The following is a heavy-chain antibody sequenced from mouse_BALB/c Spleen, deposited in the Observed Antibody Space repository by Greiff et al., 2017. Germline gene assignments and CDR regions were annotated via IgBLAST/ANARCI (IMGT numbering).Heavy chain of an antibody. CDR2: IWGDGST. CDR1: GFSLTGYG. Sequence: VQLVESGPGLVAPSQSLSITCTVSGFSLTGYGVNWVRQPPGKGLEWLGMIWGDGSTDYNSALKSRLSISKDNSKSQVFLKMNSLQTDDTARYYCAILDSSGYGAMDYWGQGTSVTVSS. CDR3: AILDSSGYGAMDY. V-gene: IGHV2-6-7*01. J-gene: IGHJ4*01. D-gene: IGHD3-2*01.